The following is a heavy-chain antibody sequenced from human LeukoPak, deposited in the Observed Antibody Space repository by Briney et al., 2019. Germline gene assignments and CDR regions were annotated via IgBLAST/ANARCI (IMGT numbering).Heavy chain of an antibody. J-gene: IGHJ4*02. CDR1: GFTFSSYG. CDR3: ATSLLRLGELSTPDY. V-gene: IGHV3-33*01. D-gene: IGHD3-16*02. CDR2: IWYDGSNK. Sequence: GGSLRLSCAASGFTFSSYGMHWVRQAPGKGLEWVAVIWYDGSNKYYVDSVKGRFTISRDNSKNTLYLQMNSLRAEDTAVYYCATSLLRLGELSTPDYWGQGTLVTVSS.